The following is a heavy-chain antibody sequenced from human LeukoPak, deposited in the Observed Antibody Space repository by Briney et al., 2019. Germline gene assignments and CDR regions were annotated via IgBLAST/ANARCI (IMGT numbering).Heavy chain of an antibody. V-gene: IGHV4-34*01. D-gene: IGHD6-6*01. Sequence: SETLSLTCAVYGGSFSGYYWSWIRQPPGKGLEWIGEVNHSGSTNYSPSLKSRVTISVDTSKNQFSLKLSSVTAADTAVYYCARDLKIGRQLGRFDYWGQGTLVTVSS. CDR1: GGSFSGYY. CDR3: ARDLKIGRQLGRFDY. CDR2: VNHSGST. J-gene: IGHJ4*02.